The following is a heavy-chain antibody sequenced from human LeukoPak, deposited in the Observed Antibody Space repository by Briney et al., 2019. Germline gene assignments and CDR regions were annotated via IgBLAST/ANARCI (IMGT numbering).Heavy chain of an antibody. J-gene: IGHJ5*02. CDR2: MYHSGST. V-gene: IGHV4-38-2*02. CDR3: ARGQARLAWFDP. CDR1: GYSISSGYY. Sequence: SETLSLTCTVSGYSISSGYYWGWIRQPPGKGLEWIGSMYHSGSTYYKPSLKSRVTISLDTSKNQFSLKLRSVTAADTAVYYCARGQARLAWFDPWGQGTLVTVSS. D-gene: IGHD6-19*01.